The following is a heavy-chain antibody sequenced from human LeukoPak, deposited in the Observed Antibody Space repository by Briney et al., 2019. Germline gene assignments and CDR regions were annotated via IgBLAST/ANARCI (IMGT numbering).Heavy chain of an antibody. J-gene: IGHJ4*02. CDR1: GGSFSGYY. D-gene: IGHD6-19*01. CDR2: INHSGST. V-gene: IGHV4-34*01. CDR3: ARVDSNGWDTGY. Sequence: SETLSLTCAVYGGSFSGYYWSWIRQAPGKGLELIGEINHSGSTNYNPSLKSRVTISVDTSKNQFSLKLRSVTAADTAVYYCARVDSNGWDTGYWGQGTLVTVSS.